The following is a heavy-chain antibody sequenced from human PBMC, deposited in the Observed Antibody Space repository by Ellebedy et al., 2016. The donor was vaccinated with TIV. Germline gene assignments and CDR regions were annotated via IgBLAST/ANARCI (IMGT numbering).Heavy chain of an antibody. Sequence: AASVKVSCKASGYTFATFGTSWVRQAPGQGLEWVGYIGAGIYGSGTNYARKLQGRVTFRTDTSTNTAYMELRSLRSEDTAVYYCARGTRTKRYYYFDLWGRGTLITVSS. D-gene: IGHD3-10*01. CDR2: IGAGIYGSGT. J-gene: IGHJ2*01. CDR1: GYTFATFG. CDR3: ARGTRTKRYYYFDL. V-gene: IGHV1-18*04.